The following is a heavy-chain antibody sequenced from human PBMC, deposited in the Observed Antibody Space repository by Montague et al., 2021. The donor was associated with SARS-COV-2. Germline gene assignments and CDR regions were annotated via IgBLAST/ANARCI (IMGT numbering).Heavy chain of an antibody. CDR1: GFTFSSFA. J-gene: IGHJ4*02. V-gene: IGHV3-30*04. D-gene: IGHD6-13*01. CDR3: ARDVYSSSWFARPDN. CDR2: ISYDGSDK. Sequence: SLRLSCAASGFTFSSFAVHWVRQAPGKGLEWVAVISYDGSDKYYXDSVEGRFTISRDNSKNTLYLQMNSLRAEDTAVYYCARDVYSSSWFARPDNWGQGTLGTVSS.